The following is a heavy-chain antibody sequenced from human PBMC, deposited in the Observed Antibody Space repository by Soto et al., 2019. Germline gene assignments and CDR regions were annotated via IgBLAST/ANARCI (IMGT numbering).Heavy chain of an antibody. CDR1: GFTFSSYS. J-gene: IGHJ4*02. D-gene: IGHD3-22*01. CDR2: IFTTGTTM. CDR3: DSSGPKFDY. V-gene: IGHV3-48*03. Sequence: GGSLRLSCVASGFTFSSYSIVWVRQAPGKGLEWLSYIFTTGTTMYYADSVKGRFTVSRDNAKNSVFLLLNSLRAEDTAVYYYDSSGPKFDYWGQGTLVTVSS.